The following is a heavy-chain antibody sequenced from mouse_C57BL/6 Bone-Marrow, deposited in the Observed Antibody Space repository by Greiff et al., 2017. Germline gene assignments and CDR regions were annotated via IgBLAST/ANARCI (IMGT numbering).Heavy chain of an antibody. D-gene: IGHD2-4*01. CDR2: IDPSDSYT. CDR1: GYTFTSYW. V-gene: IGHV1-59*01. J-gene: IGHJ3*01. Sequence: VQLKQPGAELVRPGTSVKLSCKASGYTFTSYWMHRVKQRPGQGLEWIGVIDPSDSYTNYNQKFKGKATLTVDTSSSTAYMQLSSLTSEDSAVYYCASPIYYDYPGTFAYWGQGTLVTVSA. CDR3: ASPIYYDYPGTFAY.